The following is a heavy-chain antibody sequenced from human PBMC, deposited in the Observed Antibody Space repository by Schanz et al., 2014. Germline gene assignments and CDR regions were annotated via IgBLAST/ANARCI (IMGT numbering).Heavy chain of an antibody. Sequence: EVQLLESGGGLVEPGGSLRLSCAASGFTFSDAWMSWVRQAPGKGLEWVSAISGSGGSTYYADSVKGRFTISRDNSKNTLYLQMNSLRAEDTALYYCVRDELLWFGEVLSLDYWGQGALVTVSS. D-gene: IGHD3-10*01. V-gene: IGHV3-23*01. CDR2: ISGSGGST. J-gene: IGHJ4*02. CDR3: VRDELLWFGEVLSLDY. CDR1: GFTFSDAW.